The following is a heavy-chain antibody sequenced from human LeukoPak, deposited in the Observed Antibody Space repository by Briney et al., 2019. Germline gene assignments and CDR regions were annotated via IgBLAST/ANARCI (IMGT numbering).Heavy chain of an antibody. V-gene: IGHV3-23*01. CDR3: AKAGGATPDRNWYFDL. CDR1: GFAFSTYA. D-gene: IGHD1-26*01. CDR2: ISGSGGST. Sequence: GGSLRLSCAASGFAFSTYAMSWVRQAPGKGLEWVSAISGSGGSTYYADSVKGRFTISRDNSKNTLYLQMNSLRAEDTAVYYCAKAGGATPDRNWYFDLWGRGTLVTVSS. J-gene: IGHJ2*01.